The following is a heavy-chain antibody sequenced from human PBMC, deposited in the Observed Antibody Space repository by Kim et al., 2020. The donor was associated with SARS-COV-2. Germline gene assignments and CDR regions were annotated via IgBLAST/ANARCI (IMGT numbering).Heavy chain of an antibody. CDR3: VRVDIVVVDRDS. D-gene: IGHD5-12*01. V-gene: IGHV1-8*01. Sequence: ASVKVSCRGSGYTFINYDITWVRQASGQGLEWMGWMNPETGHTGFAQKFQGRLTMTADASISTAYLELSNLRSDDTAVYYCVRVDIVVVDRDSWGQGTRVTVS. CDR2: MNPETGHT. CDR1: GYTFINYD. J-gene: IGHJ5*02.